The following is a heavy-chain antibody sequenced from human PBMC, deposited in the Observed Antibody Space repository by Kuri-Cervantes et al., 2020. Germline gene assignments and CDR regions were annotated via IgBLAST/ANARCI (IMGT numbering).Heavy chain of an antibody. Sequence: GSLRLSCTVSGYSISSGYYWGWIRQPPGKGLEWIGSIYHSGSTYYNPSLKSRVTISVDTSKNQFSLKLSSVTAADTAVYYCARGPSEWGAAAAPFDYWGQGTLVTVSS. CDR1: GYSISSGYY. V-gene: IGHV4-38-2*02. CDR2: IYHSGST. D-gene: IGHD6-13*01. CDR3: ARGPSEWGAAAAPFDY. J-gene: IGHJ4*02.